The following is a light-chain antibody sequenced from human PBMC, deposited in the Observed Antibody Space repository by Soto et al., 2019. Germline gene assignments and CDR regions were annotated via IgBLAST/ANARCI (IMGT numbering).Light chain of an antibody. J-gene: IGLJ2*01. V-gene: IGLV2-14*01. CDR1: NSDVGGYNY. CDR2: EVS. Sequence: QSALTQTASVSGSPGQSITISCTGTNSDVGGYNYVSWYQQHPGKAPKLMIFEVSNRPSGVSTRFSGSKSGNTASLTISELQAEDEAVYYCSSYRSINTGVFGGGTKLTVL. CDR3: SSYRSINTGV.